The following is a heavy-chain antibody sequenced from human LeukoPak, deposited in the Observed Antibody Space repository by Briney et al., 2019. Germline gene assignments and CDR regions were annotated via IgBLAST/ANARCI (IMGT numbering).Heavy chain of an antibody. CDR3: ARGPKRVGATTDY. J-gene: IGHJ4*02. D-gene: IGHD1-26*01. CDR2: IIPILGIA. V-gene: IGHV1-69*04. CDR1: GGTFSSYA. Sequence: ASVKVSCKASGGTFSSYAISWVRQAPGQGLEWMGRIIPILGIANCAQKFQGRVTITADKSTSTAYMELSSLRSEDTAVYYCARGPKRVGATTDYWGQGTLVTVSS.